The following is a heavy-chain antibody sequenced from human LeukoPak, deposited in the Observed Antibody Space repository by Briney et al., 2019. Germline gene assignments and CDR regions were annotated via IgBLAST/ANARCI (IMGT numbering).Heavy chain of an antibody. CDR1: GGSISSSSYY. J-gene: IGHJ4*02. CDR3: ARQPFYGSGTTRWGLDY. V-gene: IGHV4-39*07. Sequence: SETLSLTCTVSGGSISSSSYYWGWIRQPPGKGLEWIGSIYYSGSTYYNPSLKSRVTISVDTSKNQFSLKLTSVTAADTAVYYCARQPFYGSGTTRWGLDYWGQGTLVTVSS. D-gene: IGHD3-10*01. CDR2: IYYSGST.